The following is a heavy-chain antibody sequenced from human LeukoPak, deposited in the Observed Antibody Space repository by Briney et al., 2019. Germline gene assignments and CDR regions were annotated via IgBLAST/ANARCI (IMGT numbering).Heavy chain of an antibody. V-gene: IGHV4-34*01. Sequence: SETLSPTCAVYGGSFSGYYWSWIRQPPGKGLEWIGEINHSGSTNYNPSLKSRVTISVATSKNQFSLKLTSVTAADTAVYYCARGQYGSGSYYPWGQGTLVTVSS. D-gene: IGHD3-10*01. CDR3: ARGQYGSGSYYP. CDR1: GGSFSGYY. J-gene: IGHJ5*02. CDR2: INHSGST.